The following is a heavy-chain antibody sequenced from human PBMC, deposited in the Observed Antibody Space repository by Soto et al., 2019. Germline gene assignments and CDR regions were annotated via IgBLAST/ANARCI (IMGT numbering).Heavy chain of an antibody. J-gene: IGHJ4*02. CDR3: AKSVGVVVPARYYFDY. D-gene: IGHD2-15*01. CDR1: GFTFSSYA. V-gene: IGHV3-23*01. Sequence: GGSLRLSCAASGFTFSSYAMSWVRQALGKGLEWVSAISGSGGSTDYADSVKGRFTISRDNSENTLYLQMNSLRAEDTAVYYCAKSVGVVVPARYYFDYWGQGTLVPVSS. CDR2: ISGSGGST.